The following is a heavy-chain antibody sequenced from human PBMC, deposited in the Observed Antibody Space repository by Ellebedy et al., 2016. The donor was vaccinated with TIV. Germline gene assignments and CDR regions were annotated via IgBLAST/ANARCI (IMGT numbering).Heavy chain of an antibody. V-gene: IGHV3-7*01. CDR3: ARSGGYSGYDFLVRWKETYYYYYYGMDV. CDR2: IKQDGSEK. CDR1: GFTFSSYW. D-gene: IGHD5-12*01. Sequence: GGSLRLXXAASGFTFSSYWMSWVRQAPGKGLEWVANIKQDGSEKYYVDSVKGRFTISRDNAKNSLYLQMNSLRAEDTAVYYCARSGGYSGYDFLVRWKETYYYYYYGMDVWGQGPTVTVSS. J-gene: IGHJ6*02.